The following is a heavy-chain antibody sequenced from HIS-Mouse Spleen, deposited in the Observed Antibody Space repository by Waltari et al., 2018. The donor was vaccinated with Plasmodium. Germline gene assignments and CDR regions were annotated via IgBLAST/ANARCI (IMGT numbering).Heavy chain of an antibody. CDR3: ATFPDPADYREGNDAFDI. CDR1: GFTFSSYS. V-gene: IGHV3-21*01. Sequence: EVQLVGSGGGMVKPGGSLRLSCAASGFTFSSYSMNWVGRAPGKGLEWVSSISSSSSYIYYADSVKGRFTISRDNAKNSLYLQINSLRAEDTAVYYCATFPDPADYREGNDAFDIWGQGTMVTVSS. D-gene: IGHD4-4*01. CDR2: ISSSSSYI. J-gene: IGHJ3*02.